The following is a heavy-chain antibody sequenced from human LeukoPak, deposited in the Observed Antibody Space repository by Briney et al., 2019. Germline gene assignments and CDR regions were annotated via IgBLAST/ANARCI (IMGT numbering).Heavy chain of an antibody. Sequence: SQTLSLTCAISGDSVSSNSAAWNWIRQSPSRGLEWLGRTYYRSKWYNDYAVSVESRITINPDTSKNQFSLQLNSVTPEDTAVYYCARDAPEGSGWESYFDYWGQGTLVTVSS. D-gene: IGHD6-19*01. J-gene: IGHJ4*02. CDR1: GDSVSSNSAA. V-gene: IGHV6-1*01. CDR2: TYYRSKWYN. CDR3: ARDAPEGSGWESYFDY.